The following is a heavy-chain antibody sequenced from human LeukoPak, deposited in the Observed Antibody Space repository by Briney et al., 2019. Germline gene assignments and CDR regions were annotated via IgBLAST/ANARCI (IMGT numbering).Heavy chain of an antibody. Sequence: SETLSLTCTVSGDSISNTDHYWGWIRQRPGKGLEWVGFIYDTRYTYYKSSLQGRLSISVDTSKNQLSLTLTSVTSADTAVYYCARESAFYFDSWGQGTLVTVSS. D-gene: IGHD3-16*01. CDR2: IYDTRYT. J-gene: IGHJ4*02. CDR1: GDSISNTDHY. CDR3: ARESAFYFDS. V-gene: IGHV4-31*03.